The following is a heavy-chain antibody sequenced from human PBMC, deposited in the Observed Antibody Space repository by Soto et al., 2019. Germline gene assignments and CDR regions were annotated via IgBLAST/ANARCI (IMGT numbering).Heavy chain of an antibody. Sequence: DVQLVESGGDVVQPGGSLRLSCAASGFTFEDYTIHWVRQAPGKALECVSLISWDGGTTYYTHSVKGRFTISRDNSKNSLYLQMNSLRPEDTALYYCAKDGSQKDAYGNLLGSWGQGTLVTVSS. CDR2: ISWDGGTT. D-gene: IGHD3-16*01. CDR1: GFTFEDYT. J-gene: IGHJ5*01. V-gene: IGHV3-43*01. CDR3: AKDGSQKDAYGNLLGS.